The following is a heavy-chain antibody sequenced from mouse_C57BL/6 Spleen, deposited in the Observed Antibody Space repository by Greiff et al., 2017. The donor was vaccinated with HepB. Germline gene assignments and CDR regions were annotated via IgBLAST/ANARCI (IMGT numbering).Heavy chain of an antibody. D-gene: IGHD4-1*01. CDR1: GYTFTSYW. CDR3: ARYWDDYAMDY. V-gene: IGHV1-52*01. Sequence: VQLKQPGAELVRPGSSVKLSCKASGYTFTSYWMHWVKQRPIQGLEWIGNIDPSDSETHYNQKFKDKATLTVDKSSSTAYMQLSSLTSEDSAVYYCARYWDDYAMDYWGQGTSVTVSS. J-gene: IGHJ4*01. CDR2: IDPSDSET.